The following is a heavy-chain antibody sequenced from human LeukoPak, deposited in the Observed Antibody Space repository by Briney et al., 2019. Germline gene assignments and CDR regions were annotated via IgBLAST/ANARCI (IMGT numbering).Heavy chain of an antibody. CDR1: VGSISGYY. V-gene: IGHV4-59*08. CDR3: VRHDPGIGWFDP. J-gene: IGHJ5*02. Sequence: SSETLSLTCTVSVGSISGYYWSWIRQPPGEGLEWIGYIYYSGSTSYNPSLKSRVTISVDTSKNQFSLNLNSVTAADTAVYYCVRHDPGIGWFDPWGQGTLVTVSS. CDR2: IYYSGST.